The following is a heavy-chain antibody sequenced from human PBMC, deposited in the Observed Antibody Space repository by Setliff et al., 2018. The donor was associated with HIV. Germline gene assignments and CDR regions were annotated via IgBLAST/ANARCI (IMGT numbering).Heavy chain of an antibody. CDR2: IYHSGST. Sequence: SETLSLTCAVSGYSISSGYYWGWIRQPPGKGLEWIGSIYHSGSTYYNPSLKSRVTISVDTSKNQFSLKLSSVTAADTAVYYCATARDRIYYYYGMDVWG. CDR3: ATARDRIYYYYGMDV. J-gene: IGHJ6*01. CDR1: GYSISSGYY. V-gene: IGHV4-38-2*01.